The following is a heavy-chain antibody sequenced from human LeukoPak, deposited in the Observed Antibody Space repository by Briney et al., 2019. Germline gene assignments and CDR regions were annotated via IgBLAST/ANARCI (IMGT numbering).Heavy chain of an antibody. Sequence: PGGSLRLSCAASGFTFSDYYMSWIRQAPGKGLECVSYISSSGSTIYYADSVKGRFTISRDNAKNSLYLQMNSLGAEDTAVYYCARDRVEMATIDYYGMDVWGQGTTVTVSS. CDR1: GFTFSDYY. V-gene: IGHV3-11*01. CDR3: ARDRVEMATIDYYGMDV. CDR2: ISSSGSTI. D-gene: IGHD5-24*01. J-gene: IGHJ6*02.